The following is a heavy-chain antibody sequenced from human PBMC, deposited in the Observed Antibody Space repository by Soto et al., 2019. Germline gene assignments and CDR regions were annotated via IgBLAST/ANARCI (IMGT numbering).Heavy chain of an antibody. CDR1: GFTFSSYA. V-gene: IGHV3-23*01. CDR2: ISGSGGST. J-gene: IGHJ3*02. D-gene: IGHD4-17*01. Sequence: GGSLRLSCAASGFTFSSYAMSWVRQAPGKGLEWVSAISGSGGSTYYADSVKGRFTISRDNSKNTLYLQMNSLRAEDRAVYYCAKRIAVTDAFDIWGQGTMVTVSS. CDR3: AKRIAVTDAFDI.